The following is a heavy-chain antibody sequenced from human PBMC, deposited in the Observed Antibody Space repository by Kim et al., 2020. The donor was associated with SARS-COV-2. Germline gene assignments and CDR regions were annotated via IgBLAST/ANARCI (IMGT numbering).Heavy chain of an antibody. D-gene: IGHD3-3*01. J-gene: IGHJ6*02. CDR2: MSASGGST. CDR3: AKARGGVVIFGISSYYYGMDV. V-gene: IGHV3-23*01. Sequence: GGSLRLSCAASGFTFSSYAMNWVRQAPGKGLEWVSGMSASGGSTHYGDSVKGRFTISRDNSKNTLYLQMNSLRADDTAVYYCAKARGGVVIFGISSYYYGMDVWGQGTTVTV. CDR1: GFTFSSYA.